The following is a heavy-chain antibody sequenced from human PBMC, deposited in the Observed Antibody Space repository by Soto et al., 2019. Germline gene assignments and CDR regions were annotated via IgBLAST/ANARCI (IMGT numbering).Heavy chain of an antibody. D-gene: IGHD6-6*01. CDR3: ARHESSSNYYYYYYMAV. Sequence: SETLSLTCTVSGGSIGSYYWSWIRQPPGKGLEWIGYIYYSGSTNYNPSLKSRVTISVDTSKNQFSLKLSSVTAADTAVYYCARHESSSNYYYYYYMAVWGKGTTVTVSS. CDR1: GGSIGSYY. V-gene: IGHV4-59*08. J-gene: IGHJ6*03. CDR2: IYYSGST.